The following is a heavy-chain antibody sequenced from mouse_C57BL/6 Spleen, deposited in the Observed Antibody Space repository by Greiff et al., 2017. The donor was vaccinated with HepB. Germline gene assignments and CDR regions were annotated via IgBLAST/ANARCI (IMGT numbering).Heavy chain of an antibody. J-gene: IGHJ1*03. CDR2: IFPGSGST. CDR1: GYTFTDYY. V-gene: IGHV1-75*01. Sequence: QVQLQQSGPELVKPGASVKISCKASGYTFTDYYINWVKQRPGQGLEWIGWIFPGSGSTYYNEKFKGKATLTVDKSSSTAYMLLSSLTSEDSAVYFCARQPSCITTVVAPGYFDVWGTGTTVTVSS. D-gene: IGHD1-1*01. CDR3: ARQPSCITTVVAPGYFDV.